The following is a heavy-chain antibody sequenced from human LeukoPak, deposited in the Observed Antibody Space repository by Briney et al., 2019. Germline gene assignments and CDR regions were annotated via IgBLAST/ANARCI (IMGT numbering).Heavy chain of an antibody. V-gene: IGHV3-7*01. D-gene: IGHD2-2*01. J-gene: IGHJ4*02. CDR2: INQDGTTK. CDR1: GFGFSSYW. CDR3: AREGGAGYCSSTNCPLGY. Sequence: GGSLRLSCAASGFGFSSYWMSWVRHNPGKGLEWVANINQDGTTKYYRDFAKGRFTISRDNAKNSLHLQMNSLRAEDTAVYYCAREGGAGYCSSTNCPLGYWGQGTLVTVSS.